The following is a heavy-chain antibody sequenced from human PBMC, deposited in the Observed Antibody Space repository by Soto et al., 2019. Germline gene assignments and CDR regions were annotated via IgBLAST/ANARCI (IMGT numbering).Heavy chain of an antibody. D-gene: IGHD5-18*01. CDR1: GYSFTSYW. J-gene: IGHJ6*02. CDR3: ARRGGDTFPRGYYGMDV. V-gene: IGHV5-51*01. Sequence: PGESLKISCKGSGYSFTSYWIGWVRQMPGKGLEWMGIIYPGDSDTRYSPSFQGQVTISADKSISTAYLQWSSLKASDTAMYYRARRGGDTFPRGYYGMDVWGQGTTVTVSS. CDR2: IYPGDSDT.